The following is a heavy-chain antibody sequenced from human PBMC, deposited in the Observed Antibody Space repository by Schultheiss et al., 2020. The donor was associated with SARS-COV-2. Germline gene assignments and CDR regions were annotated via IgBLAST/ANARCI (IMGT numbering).Heavy chain of an antibody. V-gene: IGHV3/OR16-10*01. D-gene: IGHD2-2*01. J-gene: IGHJ4*02. CDR1: GFAFSSYA. Sequence: GGSLRLSCAASGFAFSSYALHWVRRAPGKGLEWVSAIGTGGDTYYADSVKGRFTISRDNSKNTLYLQMNSLRAEDTAVYYCAKDFSDRSFVVRYFDYWGQGTLVTVSS. CDR3: AKDFSDRSFVVRYFDY. CDR2: IGTGGDT.